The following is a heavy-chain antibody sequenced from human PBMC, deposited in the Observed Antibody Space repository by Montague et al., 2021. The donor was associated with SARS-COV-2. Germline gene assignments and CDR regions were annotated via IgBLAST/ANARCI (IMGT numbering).Heavy chain of an antibody. Sequence: SETLSLTCAVSGGSITSTNWWSWVRQPPGKGLEWFGEIHHSGSTNSSPSLKSRVTMSIDKSSNQFSLNLNSVTAADTAVYYCARGDYGDYRDAFDIWAKGQWSPSLQ. CDR1: GGSITSTNW. D-gene: IGHD4-17*01. CDR3: ARGDYGDYRDAFDI. CDR2: IHHSGST. V-gene: IGHV4-4*02. J-gene: IGHJ3*02.